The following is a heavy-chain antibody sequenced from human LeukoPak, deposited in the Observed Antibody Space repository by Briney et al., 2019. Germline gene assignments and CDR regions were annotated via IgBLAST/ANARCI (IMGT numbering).Heavy chain of an antibody. Sequence: GASVKVSCKASGYTFTGYYMHWVRQAPGQGLEWMGWINPNSGGTNYAQKFQGRVTMTRDTSISTAYMELSRLRSDDTAVYYRARVRRYSSPYNWFDPWGQGTLVTVSS. V-gene: IGHV1-2*02. D-gene: IGHD6-6*01. CDR1: GYTFTGYY. CDR3: ARVRRYSSPYNWFDP. J-gene: IGHJ5*02. CDR2: INPNSGGT.